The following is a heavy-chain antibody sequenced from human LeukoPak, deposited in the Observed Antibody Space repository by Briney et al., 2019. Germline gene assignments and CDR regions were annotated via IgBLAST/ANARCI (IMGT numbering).Heavy chain of an antibody. CDR1: GGSFSGYY. D-gene: IGHD2-21*02. CDR2: INHSGST. Sequence: SETLSLTCAVYGGSFSGYYWSWIRQPAGKGLEWIGEINHSGSTNYNPSLKSRVTISVDTSKNQFSLKLSSVTAADTAVYYCARGGPFVPEVTWSQGTLVTVSS. V-gene: IGHV4-34*01. J-gene: IGHJ4*02. CDR3: ARGGPFVPEVT.